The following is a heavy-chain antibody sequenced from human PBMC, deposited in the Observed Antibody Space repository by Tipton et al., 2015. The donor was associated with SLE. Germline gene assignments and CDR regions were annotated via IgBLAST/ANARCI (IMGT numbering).Heavy chain of an antibody. V-gene: IGHV4-4*07. J-gene: IGHJ5*02. CDR3: ASDHTVAGALDT. Sequence: TLSLTCTVSGGSISNYYWSWIRQPAGQGLEWIGRIYTSGSTNYNPSLKSRVTMSVDTSKNQFSLKLSSVTAADTAVYYCASDHTVAGALDTGGQWTLPSGS. CDR2: IYTSGST. CDR1: GGSISNYY. D-gene: IGHD6-19*01.